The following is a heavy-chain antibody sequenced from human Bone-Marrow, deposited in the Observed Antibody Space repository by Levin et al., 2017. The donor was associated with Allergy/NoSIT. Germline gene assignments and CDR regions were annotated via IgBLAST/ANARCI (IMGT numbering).Heavy chain of an antibody. CDR2: ISWNSGKI. J-gene: IGHJ3*02. V-gene: IGHV3-9*01. D-gene: IGHD5-12*01. CDR1: GFTFDDYA. CDR3: AKTRGFSFGIDAFDM. Sequence: GGSLRLSCAASGFTFDDYAMHWVRQPPGRGLEWVSGISWNSGKIGYGDSMKGRFTISRDNAKSSLYLQMHSLRVEDTALYYCAKTRGFSFGIDAFDMWGQGTMVTVSS.